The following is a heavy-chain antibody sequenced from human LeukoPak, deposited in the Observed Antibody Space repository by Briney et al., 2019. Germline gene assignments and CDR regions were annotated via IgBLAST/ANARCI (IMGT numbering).Heavy chain of an antibody. J-gene: IGHJ6*03. CDR2: INPNSGGT. V-gene: IGHV1-2*02. D-gene: IGHD6-19*01. CDR1: GYTFTGYY. CDR3: ARDRGDSGWYSSGYYYYYYMDV. Sequence: ASVKVSCKASGYTFTGYYMHWVRQAPGQGLEWMGWINPNSGGTNYAQKFQGRVTMTRDTSISTAYMELRSLRSDDTAVYYCARDRGDSGWYSSGYYYYYYMDVWGKGTTVTVSS.